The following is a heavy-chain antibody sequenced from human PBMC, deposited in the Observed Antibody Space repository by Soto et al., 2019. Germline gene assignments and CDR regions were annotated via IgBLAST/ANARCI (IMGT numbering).Heavy chain of an antibody. J-gene: IGHJ4*01. D-gene: IGHD3-10*01. CDR2: ISASSTGT. Sequence: PEVTRRRSWAACGFTFRNHAMTCARHAPGKGLEWASAISASSTGTYYAASVKGRFTIFRDNSMATVYLQMNNLRDADTATYYCRKHLRPYSSGPFVFWGQGPLVTVSS. CDR1: GFTFRNHA. CDR3: RKHLRPYSSGPFVF. V-gene: IGHV3-23*01.